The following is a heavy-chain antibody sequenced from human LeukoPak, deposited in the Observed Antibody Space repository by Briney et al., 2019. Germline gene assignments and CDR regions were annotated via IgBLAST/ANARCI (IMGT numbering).Heavy chain of an antibody. CDR1: GFTFSSYG. CDR3: AKVKGSSWLTDY. Sequence: QPGRSLRLSCAASGFTFSSYGMHWVRQAPGKGLEWVAVISYDGSNKYYADSVKGRFTISRDNSKNTLYLQMNSLRAEDTAVYYCAKVKGSSWLTDYWGQGTLATVSS. CDR2: ISYDGSNK. J-gene: IGHJ4*02. V-gene: IGHV3-30*18. D-gene: IGHD6-13*01.